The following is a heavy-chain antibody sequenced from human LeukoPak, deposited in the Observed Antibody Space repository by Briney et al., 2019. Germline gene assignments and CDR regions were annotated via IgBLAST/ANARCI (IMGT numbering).Heavy chain of an antibody. Sequence: GGSLRLSCAASEFTFRSYAMSWVRQAPGKGLEWVSSISSSSSYIYYADSVKGRFTISRDNAKNSLYLQMNSLRAEDTAMYYCASAVGGATAPFDYWGQGTLVTVSS. V-gene: IGHV3-21*01. CDR1: EFTFRSYA. J-gene: IGHJ4*02. CDR3: ASAVGGATAPFDY. CDR2: ISSSSSYI. D-gene: IGHD1-26*01.